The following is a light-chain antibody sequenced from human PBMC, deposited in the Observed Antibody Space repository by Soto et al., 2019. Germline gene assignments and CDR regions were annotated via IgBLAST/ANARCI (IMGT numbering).Light chain of an antibody. CDR2: LNSDGYH. Sequence: QPVLTQSPSASASLGASVKLTCTLSSGHSSYAIAWHQQQPEKGPRFLMKLNSDGYHSKGDGIPDRFSGSSSGAERYLTISSLQSEDEADYYCQTWGTGIQVFGGGTKVTVL. CDR1: SGHSSYA. CDR3: QTWGTGIQV. J-gene: IGLJ2*01. V-gene: IGLV4-69*01.